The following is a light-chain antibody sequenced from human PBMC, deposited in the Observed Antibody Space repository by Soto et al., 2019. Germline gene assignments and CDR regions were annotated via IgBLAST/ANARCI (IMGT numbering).Light chain of an antibody. CDR2: GAS. V-gene: IGKV3-20*01. Sequence: IVLTQSPGTLSLSPGERAALSCRASQSVTSTSLAWYQQKPGQAPRLLMYGASSRATGTPDRISGGGSGTDFTLTISRLEPEDFAVYYCQQYGSSPRTFGQGTRLEIK. CDR1: QSVTSTS. CDR3: QQYGSSPRT. J-gene: IGKJ5*01.